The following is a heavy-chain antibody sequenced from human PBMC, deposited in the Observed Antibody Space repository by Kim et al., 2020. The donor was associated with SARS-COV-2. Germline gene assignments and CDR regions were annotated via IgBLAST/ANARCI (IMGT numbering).Heavy chain of an antibody. Sequence: SETLSLTCTVSGGSISSSSYYWGWIRQPPGKGLEWIGSIYYSGSTYYNPSLKSRVTISIDTSKNQFSLKLSSVTAADTAVYYCARHRSSGDYAYWGQGTLVTVSS. CDR2: IYYSGST. J-gene: IGHJ4*02. CDR3: ARHRSSGDYAY. V-gene: IGHV4-39*01. CDR1: GGSISSSSYY. D-gene: IGHD4-17*01.